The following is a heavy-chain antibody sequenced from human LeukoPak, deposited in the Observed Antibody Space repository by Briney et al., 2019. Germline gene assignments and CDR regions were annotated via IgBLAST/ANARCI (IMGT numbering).Heavy chain of an antibody. D-gene: IGHD1-26*01. J-gene: IGHJ4*02. CDR3: ARDRFSGSYSDY. V-gene: IGHV1-2*02. CDR2: INPNSGGT. CDR1: GYTFTGYY. Sequence: ALVKVSWKASGYTFTGYYVHWVRQAPGQGLEWMGWINPNSGGTNYAQKFQGRVTMTRDTSISTAYMELSRLRSDDTAVYYCARDRFSGSYSDYWGQGTLVTVSS.